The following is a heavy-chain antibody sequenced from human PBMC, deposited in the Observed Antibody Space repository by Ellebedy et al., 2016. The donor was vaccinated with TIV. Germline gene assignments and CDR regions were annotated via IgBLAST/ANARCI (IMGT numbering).Heavy chain of an antibody. V-gene: IGHV1-2*02. CDR2: INPNSGGT. J-gene: IGHJ3*02. D-gene: IGHD1-26*01. Sequence: ASVKVSCKASGYNFTGYYMHWVRQAPGQGLEWMGWINPNSGGTNYAQKFQGRVTMTRDTSISTAYMELSRLRSDDTAVYFCARSGAGAIWVYDAFDIWGQGTMVTVSS. CDR1: GYNFTGYY. CDR3: ARSGAGAIWVYDAFDI.